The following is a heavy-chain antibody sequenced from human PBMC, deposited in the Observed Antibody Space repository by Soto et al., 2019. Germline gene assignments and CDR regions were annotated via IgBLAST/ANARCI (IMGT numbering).Heavy chain of an antibody. CDR2: IKQDGREK. CDR1: GFTFSSVW. CDR3: AKDLDTTVFNFDY. J-gene: IGHJ4*02. V-gene: IGHV3-7*03. Sequence: PGGSLRLSCAASGFTFSSVWMTWVRQAPGMGLEWVANIKQDGREKNYVESVKGRFTISRDNAKSSLYLQMNSLRVEDTALYYCAKDLDTTVFNFDYWGQGTLVTVS. D-gene: IGHD5-18*01.